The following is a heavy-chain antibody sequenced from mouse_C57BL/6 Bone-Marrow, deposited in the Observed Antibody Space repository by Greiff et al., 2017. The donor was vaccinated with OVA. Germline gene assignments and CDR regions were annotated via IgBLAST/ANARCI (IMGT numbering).Heavy chain of an antibody. CDR2: IYPRSGNT. CDR3: ARHGYYAMDY. V-gene: IGHV1-81*01. Sequence: VHLVESGAELVRPGASVKLSCKASGYTFTSYVISWVKQRTGQGLEWIGEIYPRSGNTYYNEKFKGKATLTADKCSSTAYMELRSLTSEDAAVYFGARHGYYAMDYWGQGTSVTVSS. CDR1: GYTFTSYV. J-gene: IGHJ4*01.